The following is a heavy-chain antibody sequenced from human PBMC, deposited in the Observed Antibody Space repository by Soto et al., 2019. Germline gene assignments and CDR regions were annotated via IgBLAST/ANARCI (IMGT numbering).Heavy chain of an antibody. CDR1: GFTFSSYW. V-gene: IGHV3-74*01. CDR3: AWGGSSARYYYYGMDV. D-gene: IGHD2-2*01. J-gene: IGHJ6*02. CDR2: INSDGSST. Sequence: SLRLSCAASGFTFSSYWMHWVRQAPGKGLVWVSRINSDGSSTSYADSVKGRFTISRDNAKNTLYLQMNSLRAEDTAVYYCAWGGSSARYYYYGMDVWGQGTTVTVSS.